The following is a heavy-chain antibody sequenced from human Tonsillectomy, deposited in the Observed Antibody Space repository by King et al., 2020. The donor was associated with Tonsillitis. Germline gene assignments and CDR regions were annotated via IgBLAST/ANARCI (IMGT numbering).Heavy chain of an antibody. Sequence: ITLKESGPTLVKPTQTLTLTCTFSGFSLSISGVGVGWIRQPPGKALEWLALIYWNDDKRYSPSLKSNLTITKDTSKNQVVLTMTNMDPVDTATYYCAHSRSYNWNDITQYYLDYWGQGTLVSVSS. J-gene: IGHJ4*02. CDR1: GFSLSISGVG. CDR2: IYWNDDK. CDR3: AHSRSYNWNDITQYYLDY. D-gene: IGHD1-20*01. V-gene: IGHV2-5*01.